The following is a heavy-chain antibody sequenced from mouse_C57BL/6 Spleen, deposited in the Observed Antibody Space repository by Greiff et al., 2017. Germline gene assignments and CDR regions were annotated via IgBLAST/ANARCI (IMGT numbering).Heavy chain of an antibody. CDR1: GYSFTDYN. V-gene: IGHV1-39*01. J-gene: IGHJ4*01. CDR3: ARIYYDHYHAMDY. Sequence: EVQLVESGPELVKPGASVKISCQASGYSFTDYNMNLVKQSNGKSLEWIGVINPNYGTTSYNQKFKGKATLTVDQSSSTAYMQLNSLTSEESAVYYCARIYYDHYHAMDYWGQGTSVTVSS. CDR2: INPNYGTT. D-gene: IGHD2-4*01.